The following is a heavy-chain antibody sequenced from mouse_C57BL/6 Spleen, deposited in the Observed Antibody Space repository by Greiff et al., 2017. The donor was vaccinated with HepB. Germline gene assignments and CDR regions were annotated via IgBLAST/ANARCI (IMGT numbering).Heavy chain of an antibody. V-gene: IGHV5-4*01. D-gene: IGHD1-1*01. Sequence: EVKVVESGGGLVKPGGSLKLSCAASGFTFSSYAMSWVRQTPEKRLEWVATISDGGSYTYYPDNVKGRFTISRDNAKNKLYLQMSHLKSEDTAMYYCGREKITTVVAHWYFDVWGTGTTVTVSS. CDR3: GREKITTVVAHWYFDV. CDR1: GFTFSSYA. J-gene: IGHJ1*03. CDR2: ISDGGSYT.